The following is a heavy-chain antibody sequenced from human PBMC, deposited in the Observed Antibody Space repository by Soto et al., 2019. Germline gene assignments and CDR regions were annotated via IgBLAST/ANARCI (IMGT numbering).Heavy chain of an antibody. Sequence: QVQLQESGPGLVKPSQTLSLTCTVSGGSISSGGYYWSWIRQHPGKGLEWIGYIYSSGSTYYNPSLKRRVTISVDTSKNQFSLKLSSVTAADTAVYYCARTYCSSTSCYVYWFDPWGQGTLVTVSS. D-gene: IGHD2-2*01. CDR3: ARTYCSSTSCYVYWFDP. CDR2: IYSSGST. V-gene: IGHV4-31*03. J-gene: IGHJ5*02. CDR1: GGSISSGGYY.